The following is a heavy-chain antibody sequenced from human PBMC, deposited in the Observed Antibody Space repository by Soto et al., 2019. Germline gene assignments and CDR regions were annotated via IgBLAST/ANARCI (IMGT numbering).Heavy chain of an antibody. CDR1: EDSLRTYY. CDR3: ARSAIPRGGWFST. Sequence: LXLTCNVSEDSLRTYYWSWVRQPAGKGLEWIGRIYASGSTNYNPSLKGRVSMSVDTSKKQFSLRMISVTAADTAMYYCARSAIPRGGWFSTWGQGVLVTVSS. CDR2: IYASGST. J-gene: IGHJ5*02. D-gene: IGHD2-21*01. V-gene: IGHV4-4*07.